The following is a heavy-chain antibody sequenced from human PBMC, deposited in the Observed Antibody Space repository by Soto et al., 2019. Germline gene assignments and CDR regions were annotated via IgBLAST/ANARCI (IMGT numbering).Heavy chain of an antibody. CDR1: GFGISRGYY. V-gene: IGHV4-38-2*02. CDR2: IYPSVSS. J-gene: IGHJ4*02. Sequence: KTSETLSLSCRVCGFGISRGYYWSWVRQPPGKGLEWIGSIYPSVSSYHNPSLATRLRLSIDTSKNQFTLNLTSVTAADTALYFCAREKVGTTFFDNWGQGIQVTVSS. D-gene: IGHD1-1*01. CDR3: AREKVGTTFFDN.